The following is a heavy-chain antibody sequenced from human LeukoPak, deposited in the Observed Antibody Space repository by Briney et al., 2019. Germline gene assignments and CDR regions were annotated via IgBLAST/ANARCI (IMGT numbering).Heavy chain of an antibody. CDR2: IYHSGTT. CDR3: ARDGVAVAGTWGYWFDP. J-gene: IGHJ5*02. CDR1: GYSTRSDYY. V-gene: IGHV4-38-2*02. D-gene: IGHD6-13*01. Sequence: SETLSLTCAVSGYSTRSDYYWGWIRQSPGKGLEWIGSIYHSGTTYYNPSLKSRVTISVDTSKNHFSLKLSSVTAADTAVYYCARDGVAVAGTWGYWFDPWGQGTQVTVS.